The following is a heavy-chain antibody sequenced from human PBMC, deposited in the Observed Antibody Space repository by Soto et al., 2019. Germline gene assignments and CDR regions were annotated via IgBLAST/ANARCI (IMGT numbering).Heavy chain of an antibody. CDR2: ISGSGGST. D-gene: IGHD2-2*01. V-gene: IGHV3-23*01. J-gene: IGHJ6*02. CDR1: GFTFSSYA. CDR3: AAKGRYCSSTSCYGYYYYGMDV. Sequence: GGSLRLSCAASGFTFSSYAMSWVRQAPGKGLEWVSAISGSGGSTYYADSVKGRFTISRDNSKNTLYLQMNSLRAEDTAVYYCAAKGRYCSSTSCYGYYYYGMDVWGQGTTVTVSS.